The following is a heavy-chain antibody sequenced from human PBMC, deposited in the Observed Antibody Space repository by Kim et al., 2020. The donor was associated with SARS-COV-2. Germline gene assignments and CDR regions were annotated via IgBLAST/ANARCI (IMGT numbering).Heavy chain of an antibody. CDR3: AKARERGYSGYDGYFDY. CDR2: IYSGGSST. V-gene: IGHV3-23*03. Sequence: GGSLRLSCAASGFTFSSYAMSWVRQAPGKGLEWVSVIYSGGSSTYYADSVKGRFTISRDNSKNTLYLQMNSLRAEDTAVYYCAKARERGYSGYDGYFDYWGQGTLVTVSS. CDR1: GFTFSSYA. J-gene: IGHJ4*02. D-gene: IGHD5-12*01.